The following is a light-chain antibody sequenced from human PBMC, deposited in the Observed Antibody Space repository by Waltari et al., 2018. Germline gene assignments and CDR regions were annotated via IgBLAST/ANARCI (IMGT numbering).Light chain of an antibody. CDR1: LLAKKY. J-gene: IGLJ2*01. Sequence: SYELTQPSSVSVSPGQTARITCSGDLLAKKYARWFQQKPGQAPVLVIHKDSERPSGIPERFSGSSSGTTVTLTISGAQVKDEADYYCYSAADNNRVFGGGTKLTVL. CDR2: KDS. V-gene: IGLV3-27*01. CDR3: YSAADNNRV.